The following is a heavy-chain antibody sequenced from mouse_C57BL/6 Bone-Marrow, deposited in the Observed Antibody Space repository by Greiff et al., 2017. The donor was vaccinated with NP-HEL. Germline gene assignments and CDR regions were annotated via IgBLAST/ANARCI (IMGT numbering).Heavy chain of an antibody. CDR2: ISSGGDYI. CDR3: TRDRIYYRDYAMDY. J-gene: IGHJ4*01. D-gene: IGHD2-14*01. V-gene: IGHV5-9-1*02. CDR1: GFTFSSYA. Sequence: DVKLVESGEGLVKPGGSLKLSCAASGFTFSSYAMSWVRQTPEKRLEWVAYISSGGDYIYYADTVKGRFTISRDKARNTLYLQMNSLKSEDTAMYYCTRDRIYYRDYAMDYWGQGTSVTVSS.